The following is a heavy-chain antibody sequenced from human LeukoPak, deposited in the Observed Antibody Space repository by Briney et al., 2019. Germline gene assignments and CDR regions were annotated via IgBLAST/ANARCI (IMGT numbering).Heavy chain of an antibody. V-gene: IGHV4-59*01. CDR2: IHYSGST. Sequence: SETLSLTCTVSGGSISSYYWSWIRQPPGKGLEWIGYIHYSGSTNYNPSLKSRVTISVDTSKNQVSLKLRSVTAADTAVYYCARSSVPYYYYNYYMDVWGKGTTVTVSS. J-gene: IGHJ6*03. CDR3: ARSSVPYYYYNYYMDV. D-gene: IGHD3-22*01. CDR1: GGSISSYY.